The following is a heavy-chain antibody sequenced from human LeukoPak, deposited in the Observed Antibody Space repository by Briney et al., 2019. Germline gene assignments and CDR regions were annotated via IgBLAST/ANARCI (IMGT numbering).Heavy chain of an antibody. V-gene: IGHV3-7*04. D-gene: IGHD5-24*01. CDR2: IKQDGSKK. Sequence: GGSLRLSCAASGFTFSSYWMTWVRQTPGKGLEWVANIKQDGSKKSYVDSVKGRFTISRDNAKNSLYLQMNSLRAEDTAIYYCTRVGYIDEGIDYWGQGTLVTVSS. CDR3: TRVGYIDEGIDY. J-gene: IGHJ4*02. CDR1: GFTFSSYW.